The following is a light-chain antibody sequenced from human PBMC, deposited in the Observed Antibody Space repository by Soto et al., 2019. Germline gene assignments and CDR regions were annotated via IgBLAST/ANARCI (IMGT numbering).Light chain of an antibody. CDR1: SSDVGGYNS. J-gene: IGLJ1*01. V-gene: IGLV2-14*03. CDR2: DVS. Sequence: QSVLTQPASVSGSPGQSITISCSGTSSDVGGYNSVSWYQQHPGKAPKLMIHDVSNRPSGVSNRFSASKSGNTASLTISGLQAEDEADYYCSSHGSSSTYAFGTGTKVTVL. CDR3: SSHGSSSTYA.